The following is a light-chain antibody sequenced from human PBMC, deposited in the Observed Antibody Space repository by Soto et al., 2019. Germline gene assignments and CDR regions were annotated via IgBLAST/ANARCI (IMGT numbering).Light chain of an antibody. V-gene: IGKV1-5*03. J-gene: IGKJ1*01. CDR3: QQYNSYPT. CDR2: KAS. Sequence: DIQMTQSPSTLSASVGDRVTITCRASQSISSWLAWYQQKPGKAPKLLIYKASSLESGVPSRFSGSGSGTEFTITISSLQPDDFANYYCQQYNSYPTFGQGTKVEIK. CDR1: QSISSW.